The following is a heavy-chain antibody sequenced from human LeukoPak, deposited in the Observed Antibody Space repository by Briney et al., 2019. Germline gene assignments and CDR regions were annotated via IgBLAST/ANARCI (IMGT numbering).Heavy chain of an antibody. J-gene: IGHJ2*01. Sequence: SETLSLTCTVSGVSISSYYWSWIRQPPGKGLEWIGYIYYSGSTNYNPSLKSRVTISVDTSKNQFSLKLSSVTAADTAVYYCARAPNSSRRLNWYFDLWGRGTLVTVSS. CDR3: ARAPNSSRRLNWYFDL. V-gene: IGHV4-59*01. CDR2: IYYSGST. D-gene: IGHD6-13*01. CDR1: GVSISSYY.